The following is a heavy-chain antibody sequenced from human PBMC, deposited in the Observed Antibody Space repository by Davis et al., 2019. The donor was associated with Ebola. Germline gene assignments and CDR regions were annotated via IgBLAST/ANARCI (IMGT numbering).Heavy chain of an antibody. CDR3: TQSKYYDFWSGYYTGRYYYYMDV. CDR1: GASISSDY. J-gene: IGHJ6*03. CDR2: VYHTGST. D-gene: IGHD3-3*01. Sequence: PGGSLRLSCTVSGASISSDYWSWIRQPPGEGLEWIGNVYHTGSTNYKPSLKSRVTISMDMSKNQFFLSLRSVTAADTAVYYCTQSKYYDFWSGYYTGRYYYYMDVWGKGTTVTVSS. V-gene: IGHV4-59*01.